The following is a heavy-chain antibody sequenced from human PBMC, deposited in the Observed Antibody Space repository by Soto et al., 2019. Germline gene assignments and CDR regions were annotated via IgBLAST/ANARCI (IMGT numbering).Heavy chain of an antibody. J-gene: IGHJ5*02. Sequence: SETLSLTCTASGDSISSYYWSWIRQPPGKGLEWIGYIYHSGSTYYNPSLKSRVTISVDRSKNQFSLKLSSVTAADTAVYYCARVPGPWGQGTLVTVSS. CDR1: GDSISSYY. V-gene: IGHV4-59*12. D-gene: IGHD7-27*01. CDR3: ARVPGP. CDR2: IYHSGST.